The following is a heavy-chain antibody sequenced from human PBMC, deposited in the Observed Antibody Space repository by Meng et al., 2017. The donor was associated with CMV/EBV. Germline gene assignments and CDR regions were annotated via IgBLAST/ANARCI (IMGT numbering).Heavy chain of an antibody. Sequence: CAASGFNFSSYAMSWVRQAPGKRLEWVSAISGSGGSTYYADSVKGRFTISRDNSKNTLYLQMNSLRAEDTAVYYCAKLSLTTRFIHDYWGQGTLVTVSS. CDR3: AKLSLTTRFIHDY. CDR2: ISGSGGST. D-gene: IGHD3-16*01. CDR1: GFNFSSYA. V-gene: IGHV3-23*01. J-gene: IGHJ4*02.